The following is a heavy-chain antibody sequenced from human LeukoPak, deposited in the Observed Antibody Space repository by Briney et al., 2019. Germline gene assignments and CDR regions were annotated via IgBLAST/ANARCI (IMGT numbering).Heavy chain of an antibody. J-gene: IGHJ5*02. CDR2: INSDGSST. V-gene: IGHV3-74*01. CDR3: ARGPRVTNNWFDP. D-gene: IGHD4-11*01. Sequence: PGGSLRLSCAASGFTFSSYWMHWVRHAPGKGLVWVTRINSDGSSTSYVDSVTGRFTISRDNAKNTLDLQMNSLRAEDTAVYYCARGPRVTNNWFDPWGQGTLVTVSS. CDR1: GFTFSSYW.